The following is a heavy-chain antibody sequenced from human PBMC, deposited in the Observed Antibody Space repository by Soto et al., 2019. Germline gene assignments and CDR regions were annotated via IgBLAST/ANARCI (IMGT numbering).Heavy chain of an antibody. V-gene: IGHV3-9*01. CDR3: ASLSNYQDSSGYYDF. D-gene: IGHD3-22*01. J-gene: IGHJ4*02. CDR1: GFTFDDYS. Sequence: GGSLRLSCAASGFTFDDYSIRWVRQAPWKGLEWVSGISWNSVSIGYADSVKGRFTISRDNAKNSLYLQMNSLRAEDTALYYCASLSNYQDSSGYYDFLGQAILLTVSS. CDR2: ISWNSVSI.